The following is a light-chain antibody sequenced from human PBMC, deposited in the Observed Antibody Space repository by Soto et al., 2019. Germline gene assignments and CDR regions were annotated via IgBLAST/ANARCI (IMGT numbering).Light chain of an antibody. V-gene: IGKV1-33*01. CDR1: QDISNY. J-gene: IGKJ3*01. CDR2: DAS. Sequence: DIQMTQSPSSLSASVGDRVTITCQASQDISNYLNWYQQKPGKAPKLLIYDASNLETGVPSRFSGSGSGTEFTFTISSLQPVDIATYYCQQYDNLPFTCGPRTKVDIK. CDR3: QQYDNLPFT.